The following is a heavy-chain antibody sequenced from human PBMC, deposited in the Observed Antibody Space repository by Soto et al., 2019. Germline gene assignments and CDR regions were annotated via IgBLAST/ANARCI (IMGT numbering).Heavy chain of an antibody. J-gene: IGHJ3*02. Sequence: QVQLVQSGADVKKPGASVKVSCKASGYNFTSYGISWVRQAPGQGLEWMGWISPHNDRTKYARRFQNSVTMTTETPTSTVYMELGSLRSDDTAVYYCARDLYYSSGRYFDHDAVDILGQGTVVTVSS. CDR2: ISPHNDRT. D-gene: IGHD6-19*01. CDR1: GYNFTSYG. CDR3: ARDLYYSSGRYFDHDAVDI. V-gene: IGHV1-18*01.